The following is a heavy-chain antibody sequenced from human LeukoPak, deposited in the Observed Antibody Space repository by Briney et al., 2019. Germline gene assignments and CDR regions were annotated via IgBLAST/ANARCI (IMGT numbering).Heavy chain of an antibody. CDR3: ASYGDNDAFDI. CDR1: GGSISSGDYY. Sequence: SQTLSLTCTVSGGSISSGDYYWGWIRQPPGKGLEWIGYIYYSGSTYYNPSLKSRVTISVDTSKNQFSLKLSSVTAADTAVYYCASYGDNDAFDIWGQGTMVTVSS. D-gene: IGHD4-17*01. V-gene: IGHV4-30-4*08. CDR2: IYYSGST. J-gene: IGHJ3*02.